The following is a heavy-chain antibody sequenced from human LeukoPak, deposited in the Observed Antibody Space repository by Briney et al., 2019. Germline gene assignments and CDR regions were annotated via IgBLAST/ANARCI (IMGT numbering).Heavy chain of an antibody. D-gene: IGHD2-15*01. CDR1: GFTFSSYS. CDR2: ISGISTYI. V-gene: IGHV3-21*01. J-gene: IGHJ4*02. Sequence: PGGSLRLSCAASGFTFSSYSMNWVRQAPGKGLEWVSSISGISTYIYYADPVKGRFTISRDNAKNSLYLQMNSLRAEDTAVYYCARGRDCSGSSCYRDYWGQGTLVTVSS. CDR3: ARGRDCSGSSCYRDY.